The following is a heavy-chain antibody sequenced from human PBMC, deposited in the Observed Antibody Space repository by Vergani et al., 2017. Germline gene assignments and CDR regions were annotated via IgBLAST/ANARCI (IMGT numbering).Heavy chain of an antibody. CDR1: GGSISSYY. V-gene: IGHV4-59*08. J-gene: IGHJ4*02. Sequence: QVQLQESGPGLVKPSETLSLTCTVSGGSISSYYWSWIRQPPGQGLEWIGYIYYSGSTNYNPSLKSRVTISVDTSKNQFSLKLSSVTAADTAVYYWARHALGEQQPREFDYWGQGTLVTVSS. D-gene: IGHD6-13*01. CDR3: ARHALGEQQPREFDY. CDR2: IYYSGST.